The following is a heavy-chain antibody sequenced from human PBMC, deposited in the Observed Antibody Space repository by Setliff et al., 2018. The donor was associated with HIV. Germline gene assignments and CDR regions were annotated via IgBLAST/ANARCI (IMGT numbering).Heavy chain of an antibody. CDR2: RYPRGDGT. V-gene: IGHV1-69-2*01. CDR3: AAGPFNWGQYF. Sequence: ASVKVSCKASGYTFTDRFITWFQQAPGKGLEWMGRRYPRGDGTIYAERFRGKLTLSADMSTNTAYMELDNLKSEDTAMYFCAAGPFNWGQYFWGHGTLVTVSS. CDR1: GYTFTDRF. D-gene: IGHD3-16*01. J-gene: IGHJ4*01.